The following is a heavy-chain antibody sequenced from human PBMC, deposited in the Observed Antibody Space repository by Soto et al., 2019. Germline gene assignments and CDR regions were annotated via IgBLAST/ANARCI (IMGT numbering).Heavy chain of an antibody. CDR3: ARDHNFGFILYAMDV. Sequence: ASVKVSCKVSGYTFTSYSMHWVRQAPGQGLEWMGIINPSSGRTSYAQNFQGRVTMTSDTSTSIVYMEMGRLKSEDTAVYYCARDHNFGFILYAMDVWGQGTTVTVSS. D-gene: IGHD2-15*01. V-gene: IGHV1-46*01. CDR2: INPSSGRT. J-gene: IGHJ6*02. CDR1: GYTFTSYS.